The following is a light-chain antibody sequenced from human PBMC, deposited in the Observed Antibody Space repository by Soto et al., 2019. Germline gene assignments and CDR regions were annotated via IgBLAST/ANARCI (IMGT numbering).Light chain of an antibody. CDR3: SSYTSSGTLV. Sequence: QSVLTQPASVSGSPGQSITISCTGTSSDVGGYNYVSWYQHYPGKAPKLMIYEVTNRPSGVSNRFSGSKSGNTASLTISGLQAEDEADYYCSSYTSSGTLVFGTGTKLTV. CDR2: EVT. V-gene: IGLV2-14*01. CDR1: SSDVGGYNY. J-gene: IGLJ1*01.